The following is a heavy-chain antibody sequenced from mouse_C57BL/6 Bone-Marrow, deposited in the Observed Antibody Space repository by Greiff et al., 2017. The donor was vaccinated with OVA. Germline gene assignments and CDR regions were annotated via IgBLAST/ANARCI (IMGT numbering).Heavy chain of an antibody. CDR1: GFTFSSYA. CDR3: AREGAVVAFDY. J-gene: IGHJ2*01. Sequence: DVKLVESGGGLVKPGGSLKLSCAASGFTFSSYAMSWVRQTPEKRLEWVATISAGGSYTYYPDNVKGRFTISRDNAKNNLYLQMSHLKSEDTAMYYCAREGAVVAFDYWGQGTTLTVSS. CDR2: ISAGGSYT. D-gene: IGHD1-1*01. V-gene: IGHV5-4*01.